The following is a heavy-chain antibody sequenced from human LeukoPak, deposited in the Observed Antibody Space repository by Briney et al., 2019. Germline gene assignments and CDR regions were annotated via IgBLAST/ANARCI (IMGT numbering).Heavy chain of an antibody. CDR3: ARVGATILDWFDP. D-gene: IGHD1-26*01. V-gene: IGHV1-8*01. CDR1: GYTFTSYD. Sequence: ASVKVSCKASGYTFTSYDINWVRQATGQGLEWMGWMNPNSGNTDYAQKFQGRVTMTRNTSISTAYMELSSLRSEDTAVYYCARVGATILDWFDPWGQGTLVTVSS. J-gene: IGHJ5*02. CDR2: MNPNSGNT.